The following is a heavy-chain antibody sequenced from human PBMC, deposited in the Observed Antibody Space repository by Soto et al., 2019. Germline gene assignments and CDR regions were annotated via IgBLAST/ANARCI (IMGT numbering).Heavy chain of an antibody. J-gene: IGHJ5*01. CDR1: GYTFASYD. Sequence: QVQLVQSGAEVKTPGASVKVSCKASGYTFASYDINWVRQAPGQGLEWMGWMNPNSNNTGYAQKLQGRLTMTRDIALSIAHMELSSLRNEGAAVYYCARSDGYHFNGLDSWGQGTLVTVSA. V-gene: IGHV1-8*01. CDR3: ARSDGYHFNGLDS. D-gene: IGHD1-20*01. CDR2: MNPNSNNT.